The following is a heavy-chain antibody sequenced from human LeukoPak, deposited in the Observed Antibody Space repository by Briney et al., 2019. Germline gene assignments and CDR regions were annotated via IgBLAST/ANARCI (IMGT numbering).Heavy chain of an antibody. Sequence: PGGSLRLSCAASGFTFSSYAMHWVRQAPGKGLEWVAVISYDGSNKYYADSVKGRFTISRDNSKNTLYLQMNSLRAEDTAVYYCARGEDLFDYWAREPWSPSPQ. CDR2: ISYDGSNK. CDR1: GFTFSSYA. J-gene: IGHJ4*02. D-gene: IGHD1-26*01. CDR3: ARGEDLFDY. V-gene: IGHV3-30*04.